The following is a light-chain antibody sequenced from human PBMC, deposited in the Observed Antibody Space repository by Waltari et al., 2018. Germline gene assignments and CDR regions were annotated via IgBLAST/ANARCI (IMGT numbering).Light chain of an antibody. CDR3: AAWDDSLSGFWV. CDR2: RNN. V-gene: IGLV1-47*01. J-gene: IGLJ3*02. Sequence: QSVLTQPPSASGTPGQRVTISCSGSSSNIGSNYVYWYQQLPGTATKLLIYRNNQRPSGVPDRFSVSKSGTSASLAIRGLLSEDEADYYCAAWDDSLSGFWVFGGGTKLTVL. CDR1: SSNIGSNY.